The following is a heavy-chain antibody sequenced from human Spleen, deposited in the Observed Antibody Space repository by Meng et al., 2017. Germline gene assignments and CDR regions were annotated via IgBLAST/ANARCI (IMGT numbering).Heavy chain of an antibody. CDR1: GGSISSSSYY. D-gene: IGHD5-18*01. Sequence: QLQLQESGPGLVKPSETLSLTCTVSGGSISSSSYYWGWIRQPPGKGLEWIGEINHSGSTNYNPSLKSRVTISVDTSKNQFSLKLSSVTAADTAVYYCARGIRGYSYAYDYWGQGTLVTVSS. V-gene: IGHV4-39*07. CDR2: INHSGST. CDR3: ARGIRGYSYAYDY. J-gene: IGHJ4*02.